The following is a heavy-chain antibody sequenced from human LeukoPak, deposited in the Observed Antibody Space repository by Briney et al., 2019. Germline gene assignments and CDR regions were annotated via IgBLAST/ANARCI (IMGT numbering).Heavy chain of an antibody. CDR1: GGSISSYY. V-gene: IGHV4-34*01. CDR3: ARSYSGSFLY. J-gene: IGHJ1*01. Sequence: SETLSLTCTVSGGSISSYYWSWIRQPPGKGLEWIGEINHSGSTNYNPSLKSRVTISLDTSKNQFSLKLTSVTAADTAMYYCARSYSGSFLYWGQGSLVTVSS. CDR2: INHSGST. D-gene: IGHD1-26*01.